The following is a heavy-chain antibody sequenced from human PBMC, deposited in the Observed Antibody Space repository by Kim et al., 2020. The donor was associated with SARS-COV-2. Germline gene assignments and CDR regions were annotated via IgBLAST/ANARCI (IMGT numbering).Heavy chain of an antibody. Sequence: SVKVSCKASGGTFSSYAISWVRQAPGQGLEWMGGIIPIFGTANYAQKFQGRVTITADESTSTAYMELSSLRSEDTAVYYCARGGYSYGYDGFGGMDVWGQGTTVTVSS. CDR2: IIPIFGTA. CDR3: ARGGYSYGYDGFGGMDV. D-gene: IGHD5-18*01. J-gene: IGHJ6*02. CDR1: GGTFSSYA. V-gene: IGHV1-69*13.